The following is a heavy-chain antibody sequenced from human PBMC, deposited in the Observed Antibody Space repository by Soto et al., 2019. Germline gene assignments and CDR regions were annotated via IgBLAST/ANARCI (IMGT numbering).Heavy chain of an antibody. J-gene: IGHJ6*02. D-gene: IGHD2-15*01. Sequence: QVQLVESGGGVVQPGGSLRLSCAASGFTFRNHAMHWVRQAPGKGLECLAVIAHDGSNAFYRDSVKGRFTVSRDNSKNALDLYMNSLRSEDTGVYYCVRGDREDILVVVGARPGEYGTDIWGQGTTVIVSS. CDR3: VRGDREDILVVVGARPGEYGTDI. CDR1: GFTFRNHA. V-gene: IGHV3-30-3*01. CDR2: IAHDGSNA.